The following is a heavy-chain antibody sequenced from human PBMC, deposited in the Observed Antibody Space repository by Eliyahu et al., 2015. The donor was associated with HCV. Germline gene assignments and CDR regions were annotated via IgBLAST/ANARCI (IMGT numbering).Heavy chain of an antibody. CDR1: XDSVSSNSAA. D-gene: IGHD3-16*02. CDR3: ARDGAPGYVWGSYRSYYFDY. V-gene: IGHV6-1*01. CDR2: TYYRSKWYN. Sequence: QVQLQQSGPGLVKPSQTLSLTCAISXDSVSSNSAAWNWXRQSPSRGLGWLGRTYYRSKWYNDYAVSVKSRITINPDTSKNQFSLQLNSVTPEDTAVYYCARDGAPGYVWGSYRSYYFDYWGQGTLVTVSS. J-gene: IGHJ4*02.